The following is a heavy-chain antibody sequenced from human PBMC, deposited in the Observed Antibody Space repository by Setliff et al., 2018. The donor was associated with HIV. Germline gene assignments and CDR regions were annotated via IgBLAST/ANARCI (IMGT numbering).Heavy chain of an antibody. CDR1: GYTFTSYD. CDR3: AREIGDYYDSSGYYPPTDYYYGMDV. CDR2: ISAYNGNT. Sequence: ASVKVSCKASGYTFTSYDISWVRQAPGQGLEWMGWISAYNGNTNYAQKLQGRVTMTTDTSTSTAYMELRSLRCEDTAVYYCAREIGDYYDSSGYYPPTDYYYGMDVWGQGTTVTVSS. V-gene: IGHV1-18*01. D-gene: IGHD3-22*01. J-gene: IGHJ6*02.